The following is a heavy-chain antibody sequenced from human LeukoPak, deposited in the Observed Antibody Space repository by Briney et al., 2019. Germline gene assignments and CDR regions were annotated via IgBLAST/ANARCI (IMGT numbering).Heavy chain of an antibody. D-gene: IGHD3-10*01. CDR1: GGSIRSSYYY. CDR3: ARHLPYGSGRKIDY. Sequence: PSETLSLTCTVSGGSIRSSYYYWGWIRQPPGTGLEWIGSIYDSGSTYYNPSLKSRVTISVDTSKNQFSLKLSSVTAADTAVYYCARHLPYGSGRKIDYWGQGTLVTVSS. V-gene: IGHV4-39*01. J-gene: IGHJ4*02. CDR2: IYDSGST.